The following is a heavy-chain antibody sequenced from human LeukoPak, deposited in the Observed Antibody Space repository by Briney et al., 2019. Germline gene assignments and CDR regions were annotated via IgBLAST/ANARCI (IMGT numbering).Heavy chain of an antibody. V-gene: IGHV1-2*02. CDR3: AREAYYGSGSAGMDV. CDR1: GYTFTGYY. Sequence: ASVKVSRKASGYTFTGYYMHWVRQAPGQGLEWMGWINPNSGGTNYAQKFQGRVTMTRDTSISTAYMELSRLRSDDTAVYYCAREAYYGSGSAGMDVWGQGTTVTVSS. J-gene: IGHJ6*02. D-gene: IGHD3-10*01. CDR2: INPNSGGT.